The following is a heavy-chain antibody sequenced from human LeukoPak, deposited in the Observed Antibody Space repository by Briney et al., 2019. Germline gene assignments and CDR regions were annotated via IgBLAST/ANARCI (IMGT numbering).Heavy chain of an antibody. CDR1: GFTFSSYE. J-gene: IGHJ4*02. CDR2: ISSSGSTT. Sequence: PGGSLRLSCAASGFTFSSYEMNWVRQAPGKGLEWVSYISSSGSTTYYEASVKVRFTISRDNAKNSLDLQMNSLRVEDTAVYYCASQKGRIAVAVDYWGQGTLVSVSS. V-gene: IGHV3-48*03. D-gene: IGHD6-19*01. CDR3: ASQKGRIAVAVDY.